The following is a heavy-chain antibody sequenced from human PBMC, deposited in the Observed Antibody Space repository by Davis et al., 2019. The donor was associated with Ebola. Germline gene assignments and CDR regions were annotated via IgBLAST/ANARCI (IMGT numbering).Heavy chain of an antibody. V-gene: IGHV3-23*01. Sequence: PGGSLRLSCAASGFTFSNYAMIWVRQAPGKGLEWVSGISFSHDTIYYADSVKGRFTISRDNAKNTLSLQMISLRAEDTATYYCAKSIGAYDFWYFDLWGRGTLVAVSS. CDR2: ISFSHDTI. D-gene: IGHD5-12*01. J-gene: IGHJ2*01. CDR3: AKSIGAYDFWYFDL. CDR1: GFTFSNYA.